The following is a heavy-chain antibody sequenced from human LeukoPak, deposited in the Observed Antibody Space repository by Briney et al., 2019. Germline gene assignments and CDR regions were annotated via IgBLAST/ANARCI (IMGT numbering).Heavy chain of an antibody. CDR3: AKGDTAMVYTYLDY. CDR2: ISGSGGST. CDR1: GFTFSSYA. Sequence: GSLRLSCAASGFTFSSYAMSWVRQAPGKGLEWVSAISGSGGSTYYADSVKGRFTISRDNSKNTLYLQMNSLRAEDTAVYYCAKGDTAMVYTYLDYWGQGTLVTISS. J-gene: IGHJ4*02. V-gene: IGHV3-23*01. D-gene: IGHD5-18*01.